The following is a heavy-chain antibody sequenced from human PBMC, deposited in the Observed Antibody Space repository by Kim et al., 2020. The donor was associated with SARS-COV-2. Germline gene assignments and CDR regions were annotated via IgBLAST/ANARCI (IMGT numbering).Heavy chain of an antibody. D-gene: IGHD3-10*01. V-gene: IGHV4-31*03. J-gene: IGHJ4*02. CDR1: GGSISSGGYY. Sequence: SETLSLTCTVSGGSISSGGYYWSWIRQHPGKGLEWIGYIYYSGSTYYNPSLKSRVTISVDTSKNQFSLKLSSVTAADTAVYYCMVRGSSKKREPYYFDYWGQGTLVTVSS. CDR2: IYYSGST. CDR3: MVRGSSKKREPYYFDY.